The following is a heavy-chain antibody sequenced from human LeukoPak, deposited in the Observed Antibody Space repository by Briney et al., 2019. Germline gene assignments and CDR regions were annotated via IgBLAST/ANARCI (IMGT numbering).Heavy chain of an antibody. CDR1: GFTFSNYA. J-gene: IGHJ6*03. CDR2: ISDSGESK. D-gene: IGHD3-10*01. Sequence: GGSLRLSCAVSGFTFSNYAMSWVRQAPGQGPEWVSGISDSGESKYYPDSVKGRFTISRDIAKNTLYLQMSSLRVEDTALYYCAKGSHDSGGYYTSRYYFYMDVWGKGTTVTVSS. V-gene: IGHV3-23*01. CDR3: AKGSHDSGGYYTSRYYFYMDV.